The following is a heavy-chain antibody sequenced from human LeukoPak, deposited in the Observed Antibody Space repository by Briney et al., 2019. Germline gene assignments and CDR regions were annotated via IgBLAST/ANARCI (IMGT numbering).Heavy chain of an antibody. CDR2: IDPDSGAT. V-gene: IGHV1-2*02. Sequence: RASVTVSCKASGYSFTGYYMHWVRQAPGQGLEWMGWIDPDSGATSYAQKFQGRVTMTRDTSISTAYMELSRLRSDDTAVYYCATSGATASHYYFDYWGQGTLVTVSS. D-gene: IGHD3-10*01. J-gene: IGHJ4*02. CDR1: GYSFTGYY. CDR3: ATSGATASHYYFDY.